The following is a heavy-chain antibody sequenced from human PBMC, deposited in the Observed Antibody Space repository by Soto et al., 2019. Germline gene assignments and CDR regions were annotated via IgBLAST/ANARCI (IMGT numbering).Heavy chain of an antibody. CDR3: ARDHPSLFN. J-gene: IGHJ4*02. D-gene: IGHD2-15*01. CDR2: ISADNDDT. Sequence: ASVKVSCKASGYTFTTYAMHWVRQAPGQGLEWMGWISADNDDTKYSQKFQGRVTITRDTSASTAYMELSSLRSEDTAVYYCARDHPSLFNWGQGTLVNVSS. V-gene: IGHV1-3*01. CDR1: GYTFTTYA.